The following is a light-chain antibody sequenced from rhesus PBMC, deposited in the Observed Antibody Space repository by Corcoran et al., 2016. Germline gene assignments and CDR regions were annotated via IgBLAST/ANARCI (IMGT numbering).Light chain of an antibody. CDR3: VQAIAFPIT. J-gene: IGKJ4*01. CDR2: GGS. CDR1: QSLLDSEDGNTY. Sequence: DIVMTQTPLSLPVTPGEPASISCRSSQSLLDSEDGNTYLVWYLQKPGQSPQLLIYGGSNRASGVPDRFSGSGSGTDCTLKISKLEAEDGGVYYGVQAIAFPITFGGGTKVEIK. V-gene: IGKV2-72*01.